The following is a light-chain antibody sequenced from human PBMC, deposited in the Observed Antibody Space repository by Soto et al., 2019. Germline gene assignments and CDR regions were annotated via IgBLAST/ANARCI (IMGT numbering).Light chain of an antibody. CDR3: QQYNNWPPIT. Sequence: EIVLTQSPAALSVYPGERATLSCRASQSVSSNLAWYQQKPGQAPRLLIYGASTRATGIPARFSGSGSGTEFTLTISSLQSEDFAVYYCQQYNNWPPITFGHGTRLEIK. V-gene: IGKV3-15*01. CDR1: QSVSSN. J-gene: IGKJ5*01. CDR2: GAS.